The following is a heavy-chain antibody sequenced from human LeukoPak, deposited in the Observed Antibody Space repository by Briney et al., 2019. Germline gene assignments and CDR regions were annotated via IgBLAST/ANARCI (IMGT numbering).Heavy chain of an antibody. Sequence: HPGGSLRLSCAASGFTFSSYAMSWVRQAPGKGLEWVSGISGSGGSTYYADSVKGRFTISRDNSKNMLYLQMNSLRAEDTAVYYCARYYYDSSGYYWAPPDYWGQGTLVTVSS. CDR3: ARYYYDSSGYYWAPPDY. CDR2: ISGSGGST. V-gene: IGHV3-23*01. CDR1: GFTFSSYA. J-gene: IGHJ4*02. D-gene: IGHD3-22*01.